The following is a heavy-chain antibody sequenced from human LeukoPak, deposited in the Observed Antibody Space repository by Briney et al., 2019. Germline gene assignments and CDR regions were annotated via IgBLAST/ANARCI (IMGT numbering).Heavy chain of an antibody. V-gene: IGHV3-7*02. J-gene: IGHJ4*02. CDR2: IKQDASEI. CDR3: ASTSRGVIDY. D-gene: IGHD3-10*01. Sequence: GGSLRLSCEASGFTFSSTWMSWVRQPPGKGLEWVAHIKQDASEIYYVDSVKGRFTISRDNAKNSLYLQMNSLRGEDAAVYYCASTSRGVIDYWGQGTLVTVSS. CDR1: GFTFSSTW.